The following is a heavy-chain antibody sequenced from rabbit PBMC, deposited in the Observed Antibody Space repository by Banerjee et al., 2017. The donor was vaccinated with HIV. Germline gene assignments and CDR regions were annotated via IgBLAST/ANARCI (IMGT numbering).Heavy chain of an antibody. V-gene: IGHV1S43*01. CDR2: IYASSGTT. Sequence: QSLEESGGDLVKPGASLTLTCTASGFSFSSNYWICWVRQAPGKGLEWIACIYASSGTTWYASWVNGRFTISRSTSLNTVDLKMTSLTVADTATYFCARGTGWNFNLWGQGTLVTVS. J-gene: IGHJ4*01. CDR1: GFSFSSNYW. CDR3: ARGTGWNFNL. D-gene: IGHD4-1*01.